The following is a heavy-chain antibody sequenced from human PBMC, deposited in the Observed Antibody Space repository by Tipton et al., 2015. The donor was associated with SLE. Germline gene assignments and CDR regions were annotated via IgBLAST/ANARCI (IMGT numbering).Heavy chain of an antibody. J-gene: IGHJ5*02. CDR3: GRGRGGAAWGLVDH. V-gene: IGHV6-1*01. D-gene: IGHD7-27*01. CDR2: TYYRSKWYS. Sequence: PGLVKPSQTLSLTCAIFGDSVSSKSAAWNWIRQSPSRGLEWLGRTYYRSKWYSDYAVSIKSRVTIDPDTSKNQFSLQLHLVTPEDTAVYYCGRGRGGAAWGLVDHWGPGTLVTVSS. CDR1: GDSVSSKSAA.